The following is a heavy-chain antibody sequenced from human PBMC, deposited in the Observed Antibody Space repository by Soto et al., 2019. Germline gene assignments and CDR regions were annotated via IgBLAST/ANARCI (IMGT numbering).Heavy chain of an antibody. D-gene: IGHD4-4*01. CDR3: ARDNDRLQLGGNYYYILDV. CDR2: IIPLFRTP. CDR1: GGTFSSSA. J-gene: IGHJ6*02. Sequence: QVQLVQSGAEMKEPGSSVKVSCKTSGGTFSSSAISWLRQAPGQGLEWMGGIIPLFRTPDYAQKFQGRVTIAADESTSTAYMELCSLRSEDTAVYYCARDNDRLQLGGNYYYILDVSGQGTTITVSS. V-gene: IGHV1-69*12.